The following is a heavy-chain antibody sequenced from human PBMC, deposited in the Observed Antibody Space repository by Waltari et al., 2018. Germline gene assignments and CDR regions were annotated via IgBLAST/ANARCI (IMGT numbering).Heavy chain of an antibody. Sequence: QLQLQESGPGLVKPSETLSLTCTVSGGSISSSSYYWGWIRQPPGKGLEWIGSIYYSGSTYDNPSLKSRVTISVDTSKNQFTLKLSAGAAADTAVYYCAGDRGGGSDYDFDYWGRGTLDTVSS. V-gene: IGHV4-39*07. CDR3: AGDRGGGSDYDFDY. J-gene: IGHJ4*02. D-gene: IGHD1-26*01. CDR1: GGSISSSSYY. CDR2: IYYSGST.